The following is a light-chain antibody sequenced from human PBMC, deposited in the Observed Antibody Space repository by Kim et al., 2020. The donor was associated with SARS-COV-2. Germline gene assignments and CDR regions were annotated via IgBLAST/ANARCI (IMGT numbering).Light chain of an antibody. J-gene: IGKJ1*01. V-gene: IGKV3-20*01. Sequence: SPGGRATLSCRASQSVSSGYLAWFQQKPGQAPRLLIYGASTRATGIPDKFSGSGSGTDFTLTISRLEPEDFAVYYCQQYGSSPRTFGQGTKVDIK. CDR1: QSVSSGY. CDR2: GAS. CDR3: QQYGSSPRT.